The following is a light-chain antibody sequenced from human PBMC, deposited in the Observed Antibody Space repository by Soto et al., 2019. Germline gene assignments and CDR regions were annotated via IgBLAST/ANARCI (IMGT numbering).Light chain of an antibody. V-gene: IGKV3-20*01. Sequence: EIVVTQSPGTLSLSPGERATLSCRASQSISNFHLAWYQQKPGQAPRLLIYGTSTRATGGIADRFSGSGSGTDFTLTISRLEPEDFAVYYCQYYGSSVTIGGRTTVEIK. CDR1: QSISNFH. CDR2: GTS. CDR3: QYYGSSVT. J-gene: IGKJ4*01.